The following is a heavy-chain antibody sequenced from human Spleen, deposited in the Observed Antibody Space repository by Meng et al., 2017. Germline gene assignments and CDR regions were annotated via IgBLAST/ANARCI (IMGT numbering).Heavy chain of an antibody. V-gene: IGHV1-18*01. Sequence: QVQLVQSGAEVKKPGASVEVSCKASDYTLTTYDINWVRQAPGQGLEWMGWIGTYNGNTSYTQMLQDRVTMTTDTSTSTAYMEVTGLKSDDTAMYYCARAALCGSGCYYYFDYWGQGTLVTVSS. CDR3: ARAALCGSGCYYYFDY. D-gene: IGHD2-21*02. CDR1: DYTLTTYD. J-gene: IGHJ4*02. CDR2: IGTYNGNT.